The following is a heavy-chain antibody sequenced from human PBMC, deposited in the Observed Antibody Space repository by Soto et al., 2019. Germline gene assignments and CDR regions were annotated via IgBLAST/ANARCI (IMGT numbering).Heavy chain of an antibody. CDR1: GFTFSSCG. CDR2: IRGSGGNK. Sequence: RLSRAASGFTFSSCGLHWGPQAPGKGLEWVAAIRGSGGNKYYADSVKGRFTISRDNSKNTLYLQMNSLRAEDTAVYYCAKVSTEYYFDYWGQGTLVTVSS. CDR3: AKVSTEYYFDY. V-gene: IGHV3-23*01. D-gene: IGHD3-3*02. J-gene: IGHJ4*02.